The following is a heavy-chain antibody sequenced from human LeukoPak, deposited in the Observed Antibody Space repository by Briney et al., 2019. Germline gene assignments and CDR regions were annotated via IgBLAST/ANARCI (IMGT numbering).Heavy chain of an antibody. CDR2: INQNGGEK. J-gene: IGHJ4*02. Sequence: GGSLRLSCVTSGFTFSNFWMDWVRQAPGKGLEWVANINQNGGEKYYADSVKGRFTISRDNAKNSLYLQMNSLRVEDTAVYYCTRALDYWGQGTLVTVSS. V-gene: IGHV3-7*04. CDR3: TRALDY. CDR1: GFTFSNFW.